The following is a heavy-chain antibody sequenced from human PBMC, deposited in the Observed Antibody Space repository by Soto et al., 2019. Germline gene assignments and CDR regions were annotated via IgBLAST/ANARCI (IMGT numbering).Heavy chain of an antibody. CDR3: ARGVFIVLVPAANDAFDI. Sequence: SETLSLTCAVYGGSFNDYYWSWIRQPPGKGLEWIGEINHTGHTNYNPSLKSRVTISVDTSKNQFSLKLSSVTAADTAVYYCARGVFIVLVPAANDAFDIWGQGTMVT. CDR1: GGSFNDYY. D-gene: IGHD2-2*01. V-gene: IGHV4-34*01. CDR2: INHTGHT. J-gene: IGHJ3*02.